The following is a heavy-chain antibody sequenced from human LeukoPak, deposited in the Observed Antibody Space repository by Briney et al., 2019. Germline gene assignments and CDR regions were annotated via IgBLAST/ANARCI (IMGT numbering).Heavy chain of an antibody. CDR3: ARLPYGPYYFDY. D-gene: IGHD3-10*01. V-gene: IGHV5-51*01. CDR1: GYXXXSYW. Sequence: LKISXXGSGYXXXSYWIGWVRQLPGKGLEGMGIIYPGDSDTRYSPSFQGQVTISADKSISTAYLQWSSLKASDTAMYYCARLPYGPYYFDYWGQGTLVTVSS. J-gene: IGHJ4*02. CDR2: IYPGDSDT.